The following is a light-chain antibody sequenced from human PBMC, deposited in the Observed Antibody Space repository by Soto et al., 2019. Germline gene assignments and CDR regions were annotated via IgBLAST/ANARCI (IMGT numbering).Light chain of an antibody. CDR2: DAS. J-gene: IGKJ2*01. Sequence: MVLTQSPAIRSVSPGERATLSCRASQSISRSLAWYQQKPGQAPRLLISDASTRATGIPARFSGSGSGTEFTLTISSLQSEDFALYYCHQYNSWAAGTFGQGAKVDIK. CDR3: HQYNSWAAGT. V-gene: IGKV3-15*01. CDR1: QSISRS.